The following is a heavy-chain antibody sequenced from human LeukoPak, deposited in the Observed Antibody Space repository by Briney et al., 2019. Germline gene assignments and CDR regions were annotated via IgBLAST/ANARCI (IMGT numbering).Heavy chain of an antibody. CDR1: GDSISTSNSY. V-gene: IGHV4-39*07. D-gene: IGHD3-10*01. Sequence: PSETLSLTCTVSGDSISTSNSYWGWIRQPPGKGLEWIGSIYYSGNTYYNASLKSRVTISVDTSKNQFSLKLSSVTAADTAVYYCARGSWHYYGSGSSSVAWFDPWGQGTLVTVSS. CDR2: IYYSGNT. CDR3: ARGSWHYYGSGSSSVAWFDP. J-gene: IGHJ5*02.